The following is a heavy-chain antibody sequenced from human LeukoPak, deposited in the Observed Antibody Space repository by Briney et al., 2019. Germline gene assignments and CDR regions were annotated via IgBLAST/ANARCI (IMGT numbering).Heavy chain of an antibody. Sequence: GGSLRLSFAASGFTFRSYAMNWVRQAPGKGLQWVANIKQDGSAKSYVDSVEGRFTISRDNAKNSLYLQMNSLRADDTAVYYCARIFCISTSCSYYFDCWGQGTLVTVSS. CDR3: ARIFCISTSCSYYFDC. CDR1: GFTFRSYA. D-gene: IGHD2-2*01. CDR2: IKQDGSAK. J-gene: IGHJ4*02. V-gene: IGHV3-7*01.